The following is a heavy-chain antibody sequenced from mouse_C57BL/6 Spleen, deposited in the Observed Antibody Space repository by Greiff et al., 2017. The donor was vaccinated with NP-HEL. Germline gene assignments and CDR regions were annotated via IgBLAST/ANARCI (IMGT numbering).Heavy chain of an antibody. Sequence: VQLQQPGTELVKPGASVKLSCKASGYTFTSYWMHWVKQRPGQGLEWIGNINPSNGGTNYNEKFKSKATLTADKSSSTTYMQLSSLASEDSAVYYCAKEGDYDYAMDYWGQGTSVTVSS. CDR1: GYTFTSYW. CDR2: INPSNGGT. J-gene: IGHJ4*01. D-gene: IGHD2-4*01. V-gene: IGHV1-53*01. CDR3: AKEGDYDYAMDY.